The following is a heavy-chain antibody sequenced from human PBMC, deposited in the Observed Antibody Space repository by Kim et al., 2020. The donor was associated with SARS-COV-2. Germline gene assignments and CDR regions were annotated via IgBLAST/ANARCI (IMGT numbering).Heavy chain of an antibody. D-gene: IGHD1-7*01. CDR3: AREERVDNWNWEFYYYYGMDV. V-gene: IGHV3-33*01. J-gene: IGHJ6*02. CDR2: IWYDGSNK. Sequence: GGSLRLSCAASGFTFSSYGMHWVRQAPGKGLEWVAVIWYDGSNKYYADSVKGRFTISRDNSKNTLYLQMNSLRAEDTAVYYCAREERVDNWNWEFYYYYGMDVWGQGTTVTVSS. CDR1: GFTFSSYG.